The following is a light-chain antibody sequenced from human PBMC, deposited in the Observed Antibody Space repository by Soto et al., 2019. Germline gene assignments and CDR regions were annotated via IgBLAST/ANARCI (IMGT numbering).Light chain of an antibody. CDR1: QAIEKW. CDR3: QQLNTLPFT. V-gene: IGKV1-12*01. J-gene: IGKJ5*01. CDR2: AAS. Sequence: DIQLTQSPSSVSASVGDSLNITCRASQAIEKWLAWYQQKPGRAPKVLIYAASHLESGVPSRFSGSGSGTEFSLTISSLQTEDFATYHCQQLNTLPFTVGQGTLLEIK.